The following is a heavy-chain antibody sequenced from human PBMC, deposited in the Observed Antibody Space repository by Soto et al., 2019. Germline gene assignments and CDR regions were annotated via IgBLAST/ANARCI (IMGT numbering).Heavy chain of an antibody. V-gene: IGHV1-8*01. CDR2: MNPNSGNT. CDR1: GYTFTSYD. D-gene: IGHD2-15*01. J-gene: IGHJ4*02. CDR3: ARGRRPKRVREEGNATFYYFDY. Sequence: QVQLVQSGAEVKKPGASVKVSCKASGYTFTSYDINWVRQATGQGLEWMGWMNPNSGNTGYAQKFQGRVTMTRNTAISTAYMERGSLRSEVTVVYFCARGRRPKRVREEGNATFYYFDYWGQGTLVTVSS.